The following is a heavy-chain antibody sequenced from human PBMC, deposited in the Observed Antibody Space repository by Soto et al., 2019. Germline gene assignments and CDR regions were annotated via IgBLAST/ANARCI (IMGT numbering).Heavy chain of an antibody. CDR3: AKIPPLAARPHYYGMDV. CDR2: IIPILGIA. Sequence: QVQLVQSGAEVKKPGSSVKVSCKASGGTFSSYTISWVRQAPGQGLEWMGRIIPILGIANYAQKFQGRVTITADKSTSTAYMELSSLRSEDTAVYYCAKIPPLAARPHYYGMDVWGQGTTVTVSS. J-gene: IGHJ6*02. CDR1: GGTFSSYT. V-gene: IGHV1-69*02. D-gene: IGHD6-6*01.